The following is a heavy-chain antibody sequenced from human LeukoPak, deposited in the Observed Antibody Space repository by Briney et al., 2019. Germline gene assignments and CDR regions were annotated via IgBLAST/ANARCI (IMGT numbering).Heavy chain of an antibody. J-gene: IGHJ4*02. V-gene: IGHV3-23*01. CDR1: GFTFSSYA. CDR2: ISGSGGST. CDR3: AKTSVWGTVTTNFDY. D-gene: IGHD4-11*01. Sequence: PGGSLRLSCAASGFTFSSYAMSWVRQAPGKGLEWVSTISGSGGSTYYADSVKGRFTISRDNSKNTLYLQMNSLRAEDTAVYYCAKTSVWGTVTTNFDYWGQGTLVTVSS.